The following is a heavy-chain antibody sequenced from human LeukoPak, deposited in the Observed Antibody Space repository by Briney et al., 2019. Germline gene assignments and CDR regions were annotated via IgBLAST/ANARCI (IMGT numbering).Heavy chain of an antibody. V-gene: IGHV3-33*06. D-gene: IGHD3-3*01. CDR1: GFTFSSYG. Sequence: GRSLRLSCAASGFTFSSYGMHWVRQAPGKGLEWVAVIWYDGSNKYYADSVKGRFNIYRDNAKNTLYLQMNSLRAEDTAVYYCAKDRGQMEWLLIDYWGQGTLVTVSS. CDR3: AKDRGQMEWLLIDY. J-gene: IGHJ4*02. CDR2: IWYDGSNK.